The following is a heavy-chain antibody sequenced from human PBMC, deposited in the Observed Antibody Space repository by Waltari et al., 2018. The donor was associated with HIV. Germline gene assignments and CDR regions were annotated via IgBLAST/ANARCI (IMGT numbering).Heavy chain of an antibody. Sequence: QVHLVQSGAEVKKPGASVKVSCKASGYTFTSYGIHWVRQAPRQRLEWMGWINAGNGNTKYSQKFQARVTITRDTSASTAYMELNSLRSEDTAVYYCARDSHWVYYYYGMDVWGQGTTVTVSS. D-gene: IGHD7-27*01. CDR3: ARDSHWVYYYYGMDV. J-gene: IGHJ6*02. CDR2: INAGNGNT. CDR1: GYTFTSYG. V-gene: IGHV1-3*01.